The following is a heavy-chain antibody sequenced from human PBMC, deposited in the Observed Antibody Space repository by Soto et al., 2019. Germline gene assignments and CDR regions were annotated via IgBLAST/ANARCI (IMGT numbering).Heavy chain of an antibody. J-gene: IGHJ6*02. D-gene: IGHD3-16*02. CDR3: ARYRVSGNYHYGLDV. CDR1: GFSLTTNGVA. Sequence: SGPTLVNPTQNLTLTCTFSGFSLTTNGVAVAWIRQPPGQALEWIALLYWNDDTRFTPSLEDRLTITKDTSKNRVVLTMTNVDPVDTATYYCARYRVSGNYHYGLDVWGQGTTVTVSS. CDR2: LYWNDDT. V-gene: IGHV2-5*01.